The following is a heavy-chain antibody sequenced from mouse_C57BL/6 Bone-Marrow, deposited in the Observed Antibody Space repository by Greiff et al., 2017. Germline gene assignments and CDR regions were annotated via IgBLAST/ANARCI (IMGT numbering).Heavy chain of an antibody. CDR1: GYTFTSYW. D-gene: IGHD2-4*01. Sequence: QVQLKESGAELAKPGASVKLSCKASGYTFTSYWMHWVKQRPGQGLEWIGYINPSSGYAKYNQKFKDKATLTADKSSSTAYMQLSSLTYEDSAVYYCGRGWDYAWLAYWGQGTLVTVSA. J-gene: IGHJ3*01. CDR2: INPSSGYA. V-gene: IGHV1-7*01. CDR3: GRGWDYAWLAY.